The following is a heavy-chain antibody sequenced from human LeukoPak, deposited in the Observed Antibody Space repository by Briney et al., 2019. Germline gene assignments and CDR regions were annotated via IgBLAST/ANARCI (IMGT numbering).Heavy chain of an antibody. V-gene: IGHV3-30-3*01. CDR3: ARDSGWSGSYYFDY. Sequence: TGRSLRLSCAASGFTFSSYAMHWVRQAPGKGLEWVAVISYDGSNKYYADSVEGRFTISRDNSKNTLYLQMNSLRAEDTAVYYCARDSGWSGSYYFDYWGQGTLVTVSS. J-gene: IGHJ4*02. CDR2: ISYDGSNK. CDR1: GFTFSSYA. D-gene: IGHD1-26*01.